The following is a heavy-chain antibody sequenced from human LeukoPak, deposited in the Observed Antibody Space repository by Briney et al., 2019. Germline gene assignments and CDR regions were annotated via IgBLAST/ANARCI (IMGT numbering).Heavy chain of an antibody. Sequence: SETLSLTCTVSGGSISGYYWIWIRQPPGKGLEWIGYMSSSGSTNYNPSLKSRVTISVDTSKNQFSLKLTSVTAADTALYYCARGRFGELIFDYWGQGALVTVSS. CDR1: GGSISGYY. CDR2: MSSSGST. J-gene: IGHJ4*02. CDR3: ARGRFGELIFDY. D-gene: IGHD3-10*01. V-gene: IGHV4-59*01.